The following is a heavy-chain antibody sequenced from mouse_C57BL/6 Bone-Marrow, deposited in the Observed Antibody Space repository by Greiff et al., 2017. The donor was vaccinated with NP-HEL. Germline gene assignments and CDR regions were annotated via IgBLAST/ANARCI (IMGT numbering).Heavy chain of an antibody. J-gene: IGHJ4*01. D-gene: IGHD1-1*01. Sequence: VQLQQPGAELVKPGASVKISCKASGYTFTDYYMNWVKQSHGKSLEWIGDINPNNGGTSYNQKFKGKATLTVDKSSSTAYMELRSLTSEDSAVYYCARRGSSWVYYAMDYWGQGTSVTVSS. CDR3: ARRGSSWVYYAMDY. CDR1: GYTFTDYY. CDR2: INPNNGGT. V-gene: IGHV1-26*01.